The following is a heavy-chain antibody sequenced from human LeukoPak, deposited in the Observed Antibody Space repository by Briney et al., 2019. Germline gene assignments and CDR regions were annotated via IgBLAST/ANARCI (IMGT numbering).Heavy chain of an antibody. V-gene: IGHV4-34*01. D-gene: IGHD2-2*01. CDR3: ARGKYCSSTSCYVFRFDP. CDR1: GGSFSGYY. Sequence: SETLSLTCAVYGGSFSGYYWSWIRQPPGKGLEWIGEFNHSGSTNYNPSLKSRVTISVDTSKNQFSLKLSSVTAADTAVYYCARGKYCSSTSCYVFRFDPWGQGTLVTVSS. J-gene: IGHJ5*02. CDR2: FNHSGST.